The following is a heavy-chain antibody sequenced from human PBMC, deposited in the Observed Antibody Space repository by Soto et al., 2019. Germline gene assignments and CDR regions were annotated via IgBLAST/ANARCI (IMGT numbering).Heavy chain of an antibody. Sequence: ASVKVSCKVSGYTLTELSMHWVRQAPGKGLEWMGGFDSEDGETIYAQKFQGRVTMTEDTSTDTAYMELSSLRSEDTAVYYCATLGYYYGSGSYYRNWFAPWGQGTLVTVSS. J-gene: IGHJ5*02. D-gene: IGHD3-10*01. CDR2: FDSEDGET. CDR3: ATLGYYYGSGSYYRNWFAP. CDR1: GYTLTELS. V-gene: IGHV1-24*01.